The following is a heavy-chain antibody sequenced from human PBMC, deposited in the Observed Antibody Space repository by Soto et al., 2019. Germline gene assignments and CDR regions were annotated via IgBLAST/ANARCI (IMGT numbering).Heavy chain of an antibody. V-gene: IGHV4-34*01. D-gene: IGHD4-17*01. J-gene: IGHJ5*02. CDR2: INHSGST. CDR1: GGSFSGYY. CDR3: AREDYGDYFS. Sequence: SETLSLTCAVYGGSFSGYYWSWIRQPPGKGLEWIGEINHSGSTNYNPSLKSRVTISVDTSKNQFSLKLSSVTAADTAVYYCAREDYGDYFSWGRGTLVTVSS.